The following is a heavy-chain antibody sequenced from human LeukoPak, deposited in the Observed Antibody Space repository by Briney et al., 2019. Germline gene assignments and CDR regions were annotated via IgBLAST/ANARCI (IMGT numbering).Heavy chain of an antibody. CDR2: INPNSGGT. CDR3: ARALSYIAAAGTRVNWFDP. J-gene: IGHJ5*02. CDR1: GYTFTGYY. V-gene: IGHV1-2*02. Sequence: ASVKVSCKASGYTFTGYYMHWVRQAPGQGLEWMGWINPNSGGTNYAQKFQGRVTMTRDTSISTAYMELSSLRSEDTAVYYCARALSYIAAAGTRVNWFDPWGQGTLVTVSS. D-gene: IGHD6-13*01.